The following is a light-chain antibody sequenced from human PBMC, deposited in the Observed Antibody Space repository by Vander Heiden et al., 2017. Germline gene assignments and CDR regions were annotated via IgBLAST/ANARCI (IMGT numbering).Light chain of an antibody. CDR2: QDS. CDR1: KLGDKY. V-gene: IGLV3-1*01. J-gene: IGLJ2*01. CDR3: QAWDSSTAI. Sequence: SYELTQPPSVFVSPGQTASITCSGDKLGDKYACWYQQKPGQSPVLVIYQDSKRPSGIPERFSGSNSGNTATLTISGTQATDEADYYCQAWDSSTAIFGGGTKLTVL.